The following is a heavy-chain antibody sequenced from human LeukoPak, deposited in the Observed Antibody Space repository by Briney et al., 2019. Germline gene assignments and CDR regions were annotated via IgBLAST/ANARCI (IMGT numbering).Heavy chain of an antibody. D-gene: IGHD2-2*01. CDR3: ARGQLSPDDY. V-gene: IGHV1-8*01. CDR1: GYTFTSYD. J-gene: IGHJ4*02. Sequence: ASVKVSCKASGYTFTSYDINWVRQATGQGLEWMGWMNPNSGNTGCAQKFQGRVTMTRNTSISTAYMEPSSLRSEDTAVYYCARGQLSPDDYWGQGTLVTVSS. CDR2: MNPNSGNT.